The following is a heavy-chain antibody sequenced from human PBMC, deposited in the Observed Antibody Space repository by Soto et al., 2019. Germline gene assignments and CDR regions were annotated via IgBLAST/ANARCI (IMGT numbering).Heavy chain of an antibody. CDR2: IYSGGST. Sequence: EEQLVESGGDLVQPGGSLRLSCAASGFTVSNNYMSWVRQAPGKGLEWVSLIYSGGSTYYADSVKGRFTISRDSSKNKLYLQMNSLRVEDTAMYYCAAYSHKGYWGQGTLVTVSS. J-gene: IGHJ4*02. D-gene: IGHD3-16*01. CDR3: AAYSHKGY. V-gene: IGHV3-66*01. CDR1: GFTVSNNY.